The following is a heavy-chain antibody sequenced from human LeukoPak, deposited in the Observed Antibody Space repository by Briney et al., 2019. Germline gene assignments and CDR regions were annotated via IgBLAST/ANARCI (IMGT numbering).Heavy chain of an antibody. CDR1: GFIFRTYW. Sequence: PGGSLRLSCAASGFIFRTYWMHWVRQAPGKGLEWLAFIRFDGSTKYYADSVKGRFTVSRDNSKSTLYLQMNSLRAEDTAVYYCAQPDFWGQGTLVTVSS. V-gene: IGHV3-30*02. CDR3: AQPDF. CDR2: IRFDGSTK. J-gene: IGHJ4*02.